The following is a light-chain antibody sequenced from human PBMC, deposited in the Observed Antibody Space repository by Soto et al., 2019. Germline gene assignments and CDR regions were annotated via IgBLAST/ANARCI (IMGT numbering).Light chain of an antibody. Sequence: ILMTQSPATLSVSPAERATLSCRASQSVSNNLAWYQQKPGQAPRHLIYDASTRATGIPARFSGSVSGTEFTLTSSGLQSEDFAVYYCQQINNWLPWTFGQGTKVEIK. V-gene: IGKV3-15*01. CDR2: DAS. CDR1: QSVSNN. CDR3: QQINNWLPWT. J-gene: IGKJ1*01.